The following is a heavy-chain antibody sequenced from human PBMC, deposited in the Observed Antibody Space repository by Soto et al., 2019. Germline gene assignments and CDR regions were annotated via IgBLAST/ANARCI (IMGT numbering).Heavy chain of an antibody. CDR3: TRATEGGYCSSTSFYVISPKPVDY. Sequence: EVQLVESGGGLVKPGGSLRLSCAASGFTFSSYTMNWVRQAPGKGLEWVSSISSSSSYIYYADSVKGRFTISRDNAKNSLYLQMNSLRAEDTAVYYSTRATEGGYCSSTSFYVISPKPVDYWGQGTLVTVSS. V-gene: IGHV3-21*02. J-gene: IGHJ4*02. D-gene: IGHD2-2*01. CDR2: ISSSSSYI. CDR1: GFTFSSYT.